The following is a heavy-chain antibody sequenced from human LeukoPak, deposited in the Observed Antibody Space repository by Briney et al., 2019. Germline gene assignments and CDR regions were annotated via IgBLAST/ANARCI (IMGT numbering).Heavy chain of an antibody. V-gene: IGHV1-3*01. CDR2: INAGNGNT. J-gene: IGHJ4*02. CDR1: GYTFTIYA. Sequence: ASVKVFCKASGYTFTIYAMHWVRQAPGQRLEWMGWINAGNGNTKYSQRFQGRVTITRDTSASTAYMELSSLRSEDTAVYYCARSRAIGSGWPGNYWGQGTLVTVSS. CDR3: ARSRAIGSGWPGNY. D-gene: IGHD6-19*01.